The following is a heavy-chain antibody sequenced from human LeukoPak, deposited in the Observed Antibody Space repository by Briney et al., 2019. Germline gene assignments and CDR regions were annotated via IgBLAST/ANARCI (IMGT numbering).Heavy chain of an antibody. J-gene: IGHJ4*02. CDR1: GYTFTAYY. CDR3: ARGEKVATMIVTGY. Sequence: GASVKVSCKASGYTFTAYYMHWVRQAPGQGLEWMGWIHSNSGGTNFAQKFQGRVTMTRDTSISTAYIELSSLRSDDTAVYYCARGEKVATMIVTGYWGQGTLVTVSS. CDR2: IHSNSGGT. V-gene: IGHV1-2*02. D-gene: IGHD3-22*01.